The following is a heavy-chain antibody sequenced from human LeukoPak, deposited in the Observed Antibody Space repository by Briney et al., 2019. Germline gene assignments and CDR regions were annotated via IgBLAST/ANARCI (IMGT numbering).Heavy chain of an antibody. Sequence: SETLSLTCTVSGGSISSYYWGWIRQPPGKGLEWIGSIYYSGSTYYNPSLKSRVTISVDTSKNQFSLKLSSVTAADTAVYYCARRSTTPFDYWGQGTLVTVSS. CDR3: ARRSTTPFDY. J-gene: IGHJ4*02. D-gene: IGHD1-1*01. V-gene: IGHV4-39*01. CDR1: GGSISSYY. CDR2: IYYSGST.